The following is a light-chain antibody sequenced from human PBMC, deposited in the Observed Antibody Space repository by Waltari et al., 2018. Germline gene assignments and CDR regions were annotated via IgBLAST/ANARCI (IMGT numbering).Light chain of an antibody. CDR3: QQRGSWPLT. J-gene: IGKJ4*01. V-gene: IGKV3-11*01. CDR1: QSVSSS. CDR2: DAS. Sequence: EIVLTQSPATLSLSSGDRATLSCRASQSVSSSLAWYQQRPGQAPRLLIYDASNRATGIPARFSGSGSGTDFTLTISSLEPEDFAVYYCQQRGSWPLTFGGGTKVEVK.